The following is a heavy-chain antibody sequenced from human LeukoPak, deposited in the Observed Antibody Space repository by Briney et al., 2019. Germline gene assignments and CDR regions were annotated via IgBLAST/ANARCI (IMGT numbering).Heavy chain of an antibody. CDR3: ARDVNWGHFNY. CDR2: IREDGS. Sequence: GGSLRLSCAASGFTFSTYWMSWVRQAPGKGLEWVASIREDGSDYVAFMKGRFAISRDNAKNSLYLEMNSLRAEDTAVYYCARDVNWGHFNYWGQGTLVTVPS. V-gene: IGHV3-7*01. D-gene: IGHD7-27*01. CDR1: GFTFSTYW. J-gene: IGHJ4*02.